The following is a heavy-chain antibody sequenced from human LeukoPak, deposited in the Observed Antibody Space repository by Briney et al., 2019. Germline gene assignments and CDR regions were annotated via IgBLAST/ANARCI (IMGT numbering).Heavy chain of an antibody. CDR1: GFTFSSYG. D-gene: IGHD3-16*01. CDR3: ARDKSGGEGRHDY. V-gene: IGHV3-21*01. J-gene: IGHJ4*02. CDR2: ISSSSSYI. Sequence: GGSLRLSCAASGFTFSSYGMHWVRQAPGKGLEWVSSISSSSSYIYYADSVKGRFTISRDNAKNSLYLQMNSLRAEDTAVYYCARDKSGGEGRHDYWGQGTLVTVSS.